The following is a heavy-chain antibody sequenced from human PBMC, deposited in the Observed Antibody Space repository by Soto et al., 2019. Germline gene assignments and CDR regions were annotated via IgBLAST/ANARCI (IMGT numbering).Heavy chain of an antibody. CDR3: ARLDCSGGSCYSGAFDY. CDR1: GYSFTSYG. D-gene: IGHD2-15*01. CDR2: ISTYNGNT. J-gene: IGHJ4*01. V-gene: IGHV1-18*01. Sequence: ASVKVSCKASGYSFTSYGISWVRQAPGQGLEWMGWISTYNGNTYYAQKLQGRVTMTTDTSTSTVYMELRSLRSDDTAVYYCARLDCSGGSCYSGAFDYWG.